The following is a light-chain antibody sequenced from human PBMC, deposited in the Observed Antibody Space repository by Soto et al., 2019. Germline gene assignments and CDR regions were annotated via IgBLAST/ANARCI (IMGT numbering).Light chain of an antibody. V-gene: IGLV2-14*01. CDR2: DVS. J-gene: IGLJ1*01. Sequence: QSVLTQPASVSGSPGQSITISCTGTSSDVGGYNYVSWYQQHPGKAPKLMIYDVSNRPSGVSNRFSGSKSGNTASLTISGLQAEHEADYYCSSYTSSTLYVFGTRTKVTVL. CDR3: SSYTSSTLYV. CDR1: SSDVGGYNY.